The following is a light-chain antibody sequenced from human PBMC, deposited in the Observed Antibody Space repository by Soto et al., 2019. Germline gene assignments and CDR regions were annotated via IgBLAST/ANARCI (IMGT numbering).Light chain of an antibody. CDR2: AAS. CDR1: QSISSD. Sequence: DIQMTQSPSSLSASVGDRVTITCRASQSISSDLNWYQQKPGKAPKLLIYAASSLQSGVPSRFSGSGSGTDFTLTISRLQPEDFATYYCQQSYSTPLTFGGGTKVEIK. CDR3: QQSYSTPLT. J-gene: IGKJ4*01. V-gene: IGKV1-39*01.